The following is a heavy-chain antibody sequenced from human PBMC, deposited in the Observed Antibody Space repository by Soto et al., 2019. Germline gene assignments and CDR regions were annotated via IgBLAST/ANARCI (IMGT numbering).Heavy chain of an antibody. Sequence: GGSLRRSCAAGGLSLSNSGMHWDPLAPGHRLECVAFISYDGSIIFYAASVNGRFTISRDNSKNTLYLQINSLTAEDTALYYCAKDRGKIYFDYWGQGTRGTV. J-gene: IGHJ4*02. CDR3: AKDRGKIYFDY. CDR2: ISYDGSII. V-gene: IGHV3-30*18. CDR1: GLSLSNSG.